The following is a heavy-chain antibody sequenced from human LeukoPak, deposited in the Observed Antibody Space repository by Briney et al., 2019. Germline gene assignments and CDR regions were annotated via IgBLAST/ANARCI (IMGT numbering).Heavy chain of an antibody. CDR1: GFTFSSYY. CDR2: IKQDGSEK. Sequence: RGSLRLSCAASGFTFSSYYMSWVRQAPEMGLEWVATIKQDGSEKYYVDSVKGRFTISRDNAKNSLYLQMNSLRAEDTAVYYCARRRCSSSSCFEDYWGQGTLVTVSS. CDR3: ARRRCSSSSCFEDY. V-gene: IGHV3-7*01. J-gene: IGHJ4*02. D-gene: IGHD2-2*01.